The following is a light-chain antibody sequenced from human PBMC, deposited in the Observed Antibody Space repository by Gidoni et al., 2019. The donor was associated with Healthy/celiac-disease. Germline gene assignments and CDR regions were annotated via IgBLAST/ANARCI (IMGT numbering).Light chain of an antibody. CDR1: QSSSSY. CDR2: AAS. Sequence: DIQMTQSPSYLSASVGDRVTITCRASQSSSSYLNWYQQKPGQAPKLLIYAASSLQSGVPSRFSGSGAGTDFTLTISSLQPEDFATYYCQQSYSTPWTFGQGTKVEIK. J-gene: IGKJ1*01. CDR3: QQSYSTPWT. V-gene: IGKV1-39*01.